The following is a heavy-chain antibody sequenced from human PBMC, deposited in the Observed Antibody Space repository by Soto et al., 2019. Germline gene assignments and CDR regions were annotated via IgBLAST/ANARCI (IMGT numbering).Heavy chain of an antibody. CDR3: AMVDNYVTPTPQDV. Sequence: QVQLVQSGDEVKKPGASVKVSCKASGYIFVNYGIAWVRQAPGQGLEWMGWISPYNGNTHYATKVQGRPTMTTDTSTSTADMVLGSLTSDDTAVYYCAMVDNYVTPTPQDVWGQGTTVTVSS. CDR1: GYIFVNYG. D-gene: IGHD3-16*01. CDR2: ISPYNGNT. J-gene: IGHJ6*02. V-gene: IGHV1-18*01.